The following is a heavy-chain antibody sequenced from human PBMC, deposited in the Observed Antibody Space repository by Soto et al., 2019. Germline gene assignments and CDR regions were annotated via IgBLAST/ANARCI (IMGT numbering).Heavy chain of an antibody. J-gene: IGHJ4*02. Sequence: SETLSLTCTVSGGSISSSSYYWGWIRQPPGKGLEWIGSIYYSGSTYYNPSLKSRVTISVDTSKNQFSLKLSSVTAADTAVYYCARHYRPEEWLQNFDYWGQGTLVTVSS. D-gene: IGHD5-12*01. CDR3: ARHYRPEEWLQNFDY. CDR2: IYYSGST. V-gene: IGHV4-39*01. CDR1: GGSISSSSYY.